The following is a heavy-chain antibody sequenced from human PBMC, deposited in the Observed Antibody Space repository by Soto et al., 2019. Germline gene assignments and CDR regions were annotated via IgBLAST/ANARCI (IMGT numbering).Heavy chain of an antibody. CDR3: NTGWYLGKEQKAWVDY. J-gene: IGHJ4*01. Sequence: EVQLVESGGGLVKHGGSLRLSCAASGFTFTNAWMSWVRQAPGKGLEWVGRIKSKTDGGTTDYDAPVKGRFTIARDGSQDTRDLQMNSLKSEDTDGYYCNTGWYLGKEQKAWVDYWVHGHMVTVSS. CDR2: IKSKTDGGTT. V-gene: IGHV3-15*01. CDR1: GFTFTNAW. D-gene: IGHD3-16*01.